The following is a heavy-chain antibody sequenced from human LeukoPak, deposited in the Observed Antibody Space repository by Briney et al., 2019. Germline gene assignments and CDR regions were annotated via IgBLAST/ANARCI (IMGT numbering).Heavy chain of an antibody. J-gene: IGHJ5*02. V-gene: IGHV4-39*01. CDR3: ARGLKRYYYGSGSQYNWFDP. CDR1: GGSISTSSYY. CDR2: IYYSGST. Sequence: PSETLSLTCTVSGGSISTSSYYWGWIRQPPGKGLEWIGTIYYSGSTYYNPSLKSRVTISVDTSKNQFSLKLSSVTAADTAVYYCARGLKRYYYGSGSQYNWFDPWGQGTLVTVSS. D-gene: IGHD3-10*01.